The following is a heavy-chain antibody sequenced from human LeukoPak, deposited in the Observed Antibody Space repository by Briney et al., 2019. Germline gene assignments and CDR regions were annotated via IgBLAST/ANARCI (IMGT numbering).Heavy chain of an antibody. V-gene: IGHV3-33*01. CDR3: ARGPPLRYFYWLLIY. CDR1: GFTFSSYG. CDR2: IWYDGSNT. J-gene: IGHJ4*02. Sequence: GGSLRLSCAASGFTFSSYGMHWVRQAPGKGLEWVAVIWYDGSNTYYADSVKGRFTISRDNSKNTLYLQMNSLRAEDTAVYYCARGPPLRYFYWLLIYWGQGAQVTDSS. D-gene: IGHD3-9*01.